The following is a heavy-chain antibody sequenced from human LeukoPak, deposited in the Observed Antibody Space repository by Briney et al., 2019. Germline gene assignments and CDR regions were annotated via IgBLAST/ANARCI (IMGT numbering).Heavy chain of an antibody. CDR2: IYPGDSAT. CDR1: GYSITSYW. V-gene: IGHV5-51*01. D-gene: IGHD3-10*01. J-gene: IGHJ4*02. CDR3: ARGYGSGSSHFDY. Sequence: GESLKISSKGSGYSITSYWIGWVRRMPGKGLEWVGIIYPGDSATRYSPSFQGQVPISAAKSISTAYLQWSSLKRSDIAMDYYARGYGSGSSHFDYWGQGTLVTVSS.